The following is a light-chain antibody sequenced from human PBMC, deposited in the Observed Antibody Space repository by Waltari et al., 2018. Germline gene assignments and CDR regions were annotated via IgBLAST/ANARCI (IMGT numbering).Light chain of an antibody. CDR1: QSLSIN. J-gene: IGKJ4*01. CDR2: DTS. V-gene: IGKV3-11*01. Sequence: EIVFTQSPATLSLSPGQRATHSCRASQSLSINLGWYQQKLGQPPRLLIYDTSNRATGIPDRFSASGFGTDFTLTISSLEPEDFAVYFCQQTSSWPLTFGGGTKVEIK. CDR3: QQTSSWPLT.